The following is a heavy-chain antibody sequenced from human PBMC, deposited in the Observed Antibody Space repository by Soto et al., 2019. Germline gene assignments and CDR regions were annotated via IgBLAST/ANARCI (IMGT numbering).Heavy chain of an antibody. CDR1: GFNFAAYT. Sequence: PGGSLRLSCSASGFNFAAYTMSWVHLTPGKGLEWVGFIRRIAYGGTTDYAASVKGRFTISRDDCRKIVYLQMSRLKIEDTAVYYCSRSWAIDFDSWGKGTLVTVSS. V-gene: IGHV3-49*04. CDR3: SRSWAIDFDS. J-gene: IGHJ4*02. CDR2: IRRIAYGGTT. D-gene: IGHD3-16*01.